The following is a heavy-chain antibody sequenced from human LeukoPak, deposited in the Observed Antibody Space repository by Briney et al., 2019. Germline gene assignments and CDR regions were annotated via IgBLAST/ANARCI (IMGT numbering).Heavy chain of an antibody. CDR3: ARDSGRFYIDY. Sequence: GGSLRLSCAASGFTFSSYAMHWVRQAPGKGLEWVAVISYDGSNKYYADSVKGRFTISRDNSKNSLYLQINSLRADDTAIYYCARDSGRFYIDYWGQGTLVTVSS. CDR2: ISYDGSNK. V-gene: IGHV3-30*04. CDR1: GFTFSSYA. D-gene: IGHD1-26*01. J-gene: IGHJ4*02.